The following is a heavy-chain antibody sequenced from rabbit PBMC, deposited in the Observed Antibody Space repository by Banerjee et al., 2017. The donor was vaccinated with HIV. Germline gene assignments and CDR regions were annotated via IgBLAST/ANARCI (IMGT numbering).Heavy chain of an antibody. D-gene: IGHD4-1*01. CDR3: ARRGDWANNGMDL. CDR1: RFDLNNNYY. CDR2: IDVVSTTNT. J-gene: IGHJ6*01. V-gene: IGHV1S40*01. Sequence: QSLEESGGDLVKPGASLTLTCTVSRFDLNNNYYMCWVRQALGKGLEWIACIDVVSTTNTYYATWAKGRFTVSRTSSTTVTLQVTNLTVADTASYFCARRGDWANNGMDLWGPGTLVTVS.